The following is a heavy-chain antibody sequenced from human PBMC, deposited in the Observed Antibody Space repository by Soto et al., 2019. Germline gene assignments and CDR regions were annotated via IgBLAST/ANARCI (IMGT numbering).Heavy chain of an antibody. Sequence: EVRLVESGGGLVKPGGSLRLSCAASGFTFSPFSMNWVRQAPGKGLEWLSSINEDSTYIYYGDSLRGRSTISRDNAKDSLYLQIDSLSAEDTAVHYCVRDFGWYFRSGYMDVWGDGATVIVS. J-gene: IGHJ6*03. CDR1: GFTFSPFS. CDR3: VRDFGWYFRSGYMDV. CDR2: INEDSTYI. V-gene: IGHV3-21*01. D-gene: IGHD3-3*01.